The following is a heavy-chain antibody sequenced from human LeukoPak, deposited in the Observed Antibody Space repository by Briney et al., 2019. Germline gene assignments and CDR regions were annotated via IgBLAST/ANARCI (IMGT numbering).Heavy chain of an antibody. CDR3: ARVSREYYYGSGSYSLWFDP. D-gene: IGHD3-10*01. J-gene: IGHJ5*02. Sequence: SETLSLTCAVSGGSISSGGYSWRWIRQPPGKGLEWIGYIYHSGSTYYNPSLKSRVTISVDRSKNQFSLKLSSVTAADTAVYYCARVSREYYYGSGSYSLWFDPWGQGTLVTVSS. CDR1: GGSISSGGYS. V-gene: IGHV4-30-2*01. CDR2: IYHSGST.